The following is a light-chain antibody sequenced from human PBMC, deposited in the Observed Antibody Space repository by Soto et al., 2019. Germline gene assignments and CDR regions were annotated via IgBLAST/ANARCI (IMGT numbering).Light chain of an antibody. CDR1: QSVSSY. Sequence: EIVLTQSPATLSLSPGERATLSCRVSQSVSSYFAWYQQKPGQAPRLLIYDASNRATGIPARFSGSGSGTDFTLTISSLEPDDFAVYYCQQRGNWPVTFGQGTRVDIK. CDR3: QQRGNWPVT. J-gene: IGKJ1*01. V-gene: IGKV3-11*01. CDR2: DAS.